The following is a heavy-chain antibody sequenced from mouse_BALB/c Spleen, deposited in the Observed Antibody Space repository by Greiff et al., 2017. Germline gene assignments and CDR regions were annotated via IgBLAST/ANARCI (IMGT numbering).Heavy chain of an antibody. J-gene: IGHJ4*01. Sequence: EVQRVESGGGLVKPGGSLKLSCAASGFTFSDYYMYWVRQTPEKRLEWVATISDGGSYTYYPDSVKGRFTISRDNAKNNLYLQMSSLKSEDTAMYYCARALYGNYVNYAMDYWGQGTSVTVSS. CDR1: GFTFSDYY. D-gene: IGHD2-10*02. CDR2: ISDGGSYT. V-gene: IGHV5-4*02. CDR3: ARALYGNYVNYAMDY.